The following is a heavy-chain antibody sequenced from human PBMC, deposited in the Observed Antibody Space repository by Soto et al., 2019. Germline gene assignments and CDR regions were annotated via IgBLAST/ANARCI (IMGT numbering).Heavy chain of an antibody. Sequence: SETLSLTCTVSGGSISSYYWSWIRQPAGKGLEWIGRIYTSGSTNYNPSLKSRVTMSVDTSKNQFSLKLSSVTAADTAVYYCARIGIAADPYDWFDPWGQGTLVTVS. V-gene: IGHV4-4*07. CDR3: ARIGIAADPYDWFDP. J-gene: IGHJ5*02. D-gene: IGHD6-13*01. CDR2: IYTSGST. CDR1: GGSISSYY.